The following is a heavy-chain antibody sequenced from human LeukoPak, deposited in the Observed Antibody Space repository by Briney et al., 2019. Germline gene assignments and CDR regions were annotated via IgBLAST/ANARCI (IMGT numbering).Heavy chain of an antibody. CDR2: ISSSSSYI. V-gene: IGHV3-21*01. D-gene: IGHD3-10*01. J-gene: IGHJ4*02. CDR1: GFTFSSYT. Sequence: PGGSLRVSCAASGFTFSSYTMNWVRQAPGKGVEWVSSISSSSSYINYADSVKGRFTISRDNAKKSLYLQMNSLRAEDTAVYYCARPLFGAISPGYWGQGTLVTVSS. CDR3: ARPLFGAISPGY.